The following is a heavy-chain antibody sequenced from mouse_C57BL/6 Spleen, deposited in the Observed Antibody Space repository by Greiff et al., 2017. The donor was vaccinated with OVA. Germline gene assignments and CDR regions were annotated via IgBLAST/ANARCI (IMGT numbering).Heavy chain of an antibody. CDR2: INPSSGYT. Sequence: QVQLQQSGAELARPGASVKMSCKASGYTFTSYTMHWVKQRPGQGLEWIGYINPSSGYTKYNQKFKDKATLTADKSSSTAYMQLSSLTSEDSAVYYCARFTTVNFDYWGQGTTLTVSS. CDR1: GYTFTSYT. J-gene: IGHJ2*01. CDR3: ARFTTVNFDY. D-gene: IGHD1-1*01. V-gene: IGHV1-4*01.